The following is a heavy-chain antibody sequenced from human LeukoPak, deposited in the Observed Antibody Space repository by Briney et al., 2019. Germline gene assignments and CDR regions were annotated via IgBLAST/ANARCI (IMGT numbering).Heavy chain of an antibody. CDR2: LSYDGSNK. V-gene: IGHV3-30-3*02. CDR1: GFTFSSYA. J-gene: IGHJ4*02. Sequence: GGSLRLSCAASGFTFSSYAMLWVRQAPGEGLEWVAVLSYDGSNKYYADSVKGRFTISRDNSKNTLYLQMNSLRAEDTAVYYCAKLSRYQLLWLYFDYWGQGTLVTVSS. D-gene: IGHD2-2*01. CDR3: AKLSRYQLLWLYFDY.